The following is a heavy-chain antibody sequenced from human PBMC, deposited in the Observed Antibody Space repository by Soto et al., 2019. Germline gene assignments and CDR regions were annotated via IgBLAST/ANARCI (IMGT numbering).Heavy chain of an antibody. CDR3: ARGDGALDDGNGYLGRH. V-gene: IGHV3-74*01. Sequence: EVQLVESGGGLVQPGESLTLSCAASGFTFSGYWMHWVRQAPGKGLVWVSRIKSDGSGTYYADSVQGRLTISRDNAKNTLFLQMNSLRLEDRAVYYCARGDGALDDGNGYLGRHWGQGTLVTVSS. D-gene: IGHD5-18*01. J-gene: IGHJ4*02. CDR1: GFTFSGYW. CDR2: IKSDGSGT.